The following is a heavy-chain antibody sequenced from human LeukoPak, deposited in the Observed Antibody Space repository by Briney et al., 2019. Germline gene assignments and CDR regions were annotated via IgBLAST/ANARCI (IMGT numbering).Heavy chain of an antibody. D-gene: IGHD6-13*01. Sequence: PSETLSLTCTVSGGSISSYYWSWIRQPAGKGLEWIGRIFTSESPTYNPSLKSRVTMSLDTSKNQFSLKLSSVTAADTAVYYCARVSSSWYQDWYFDLWGRGTLVTVSS. CDR2: IFTSESP. J-gene: IGHJ2*01. CDR3: ARVSSSWYQDWYFDL. V-gene: IGHV4-4*07. CDR1: GGSISSYY.